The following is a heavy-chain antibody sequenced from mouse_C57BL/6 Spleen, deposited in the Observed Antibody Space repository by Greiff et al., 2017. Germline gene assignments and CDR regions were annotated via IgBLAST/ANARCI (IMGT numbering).Heavy chain of an antibody. Sequence: QVQLQQPGPELVKPGASVKLSCKASGYTFTSYWMHWVKQRPGQGLEWIGKINPSNGGTNYNEKFKSKATLTVDKSSSTAYMQLSSLTSEDSAVYYCARSLWYCYYFDDWGQGTTLTVSS. J-gene: IGHJ2*01. V-gene: IGHV1-53*01. CDR3: ARSLWYCYYFDD. D-gene: IGHD2-1*01. CDR1: GYTFTSYW. CDR2: INPSNGGT.